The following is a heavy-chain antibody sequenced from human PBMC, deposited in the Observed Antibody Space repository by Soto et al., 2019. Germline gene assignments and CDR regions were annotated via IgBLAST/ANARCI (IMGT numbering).Heavy chain of an antibody. D-gene: IGHD2-2*01. J-gene: IGHJ5*02. CDR2: ISAYNGNT. Sequence: ASVKVSCKASGYTFTSYGISWVRQAPGQGLEWMGWISAYNGNTNYAQKLQGRVTMATDTSTSTAYMELRSLRSDDTAVYYCAGAPGDCSSTSCYNWFDPWGQGTLVTVSS. CDR3: AGAPGDCSSTSCYNWFDP. CDR1: GYTFTSYG. V-gene: IGHV1-18*01.